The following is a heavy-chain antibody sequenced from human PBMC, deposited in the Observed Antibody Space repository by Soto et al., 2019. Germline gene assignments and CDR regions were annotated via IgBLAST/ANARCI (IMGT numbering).Heavy chain of an antibody. J-gene: IGHJ4*02. Sequence: QVQLRESGPGLVRPSETLSLTCTVSGGSITGYYWSWIRQPPGKGLEWIGYLYDSGTTTYNAALKCRVAISADTSRNQFALNLRSVTAADTAVYYCARRNYGEEGYFFDFWGQGLLGTVS. CDR1: GGSITGYY. CDR2: LYDSGTT. CDR3: ARRNYGEEGYFFDF. D-gene: IGHD4-17*01. V-gene: IGHV4-59*08.